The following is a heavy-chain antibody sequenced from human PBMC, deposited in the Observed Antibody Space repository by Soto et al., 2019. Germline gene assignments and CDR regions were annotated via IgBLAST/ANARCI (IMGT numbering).Heavy chain of an antibody. CDR1: GYTFTSYG. D-gene: IGHD3-22*01. J-gene: IGHJ4*02. V-gene: IGHV1-18*01. Sequence: QVQLVQSGAEVKKPGASVKVSCKASGYTFTSYGISWVRQAPGQGLEWMGWISAYNGNTNYAQKLRGRVTMTTDTSTSTAYMELRSLRSDDTAVYYCARESGITDSSGYSGPTFDYWGQGTLVTVSS. CDR2: ISAYNGNT. CDR3: ARESGITDSSGYSGPTFDY.